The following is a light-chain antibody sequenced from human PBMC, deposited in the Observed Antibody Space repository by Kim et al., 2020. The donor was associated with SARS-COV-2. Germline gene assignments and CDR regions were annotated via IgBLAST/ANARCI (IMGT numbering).Light chain of an antibody. CDR2: AAS. Sequence: ESVGDRVTITCRASQGMSSYLAWYQQKPGKAPKLLIYAASTLQPGVPSRFSGSGSGTDFTLTVSSLQPEDFATYYCQQLNSSPRTFGQGTKVDIK. V-gene: IGKV1-9*01. J-gene: IGKJ1*01. CDR3: QQLNSSPRT. CDR1: QGMSSY.